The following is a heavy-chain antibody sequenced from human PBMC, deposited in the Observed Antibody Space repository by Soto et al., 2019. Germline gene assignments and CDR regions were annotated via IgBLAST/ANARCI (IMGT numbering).Heavy chain of an antibody. CDR3: ARDNSAGAGENWFDP. V-gene: IGHV3-33*01. J-gene: IGHJ5*02. CDR2: TWYDESIK. CDR1: GFTFSDYG. Sequence: GGSQRLSCAASGFTFSDYGTHWVRQAPGKGLEWVALTWYDESIKVYADSVKGRFTISRDNSKNTLYLQMNNLRPEDTAVYFCARDNSAGAGENWFDPWGQGTLVTVSS. D-gene: IGHD1-26*01.